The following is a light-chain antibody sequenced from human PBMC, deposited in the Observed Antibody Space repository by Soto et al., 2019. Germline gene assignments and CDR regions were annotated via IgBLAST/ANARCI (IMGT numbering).Light chain of an antibody. CDR1: SSDVGTYNL. V-gene: IGLV2-23*02. CDR2: EVA. J-gene: IGLJ1*01. Sequence: ALAQPASVSGSPEQSVTISCTGTSSDVGTYNLVSWYQQHPGKAPKLIIYEVAERPSGVSNRFSGSKFGNTASLTISGLLPEDEADYYCCSYGGSSALPYVFGTGTKVTVL. CDR3: CSYGGSSALPYV.